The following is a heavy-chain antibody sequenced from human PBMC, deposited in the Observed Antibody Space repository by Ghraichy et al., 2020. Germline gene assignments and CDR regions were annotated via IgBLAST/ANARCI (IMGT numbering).Heavy chain of an antibody. Sequence: ESLNISCAVSGHSVNSAFYWGWIRQPPGKGLEWLATIYSTGSAYYNPSLQSRLSMSIDTATNQFSLTLTSVTAADTALYFCASRIYVGSHRFDNWGQGALVTVSS. CDR1: GHSVNSAFY. D-gene: IGHD1-26*01. J-gene: IGHJ4*02. CDR2: IYSTGSA. V-gene: IGHV4-38-2*01. CDR3: ASRIYVGSHRFDN.